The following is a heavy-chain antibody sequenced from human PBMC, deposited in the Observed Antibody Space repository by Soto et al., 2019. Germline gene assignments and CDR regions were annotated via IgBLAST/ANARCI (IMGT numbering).Heavy chain of an antibody. CDR1: GDSISSYY. V-gene: IGHV4-59*01. CDR2: VYHSGTT. D-gene: IGHD6-19*01. Sequence: SETLSLTCTVSGDSISSYYGTWIRQSPGKGPEWIGYVYHSGTTNYNPSLKSRVTISVDTSKNQFSLKLSSVTAADTAVYYCARQQWLVLNAFDIWGQGTMVTVSS. J-gene: IGHJ3*02. CDR3: ARQQWLVLNAFDI.